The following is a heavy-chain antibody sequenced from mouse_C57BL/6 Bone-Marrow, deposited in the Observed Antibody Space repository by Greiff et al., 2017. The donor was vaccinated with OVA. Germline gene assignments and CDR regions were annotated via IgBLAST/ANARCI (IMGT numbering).Heavy chain of an antibody. Sequence: VQLQQSGPELVKPGASVKIPCKASGYTFTDYNMDWVKQSHGKSLEWIGDINPNNGGTIYNQTFKGKATLTVDKSSSTAYMELRSLTSEDTAVYYCARKYYGSSQWYFDVWGTGTTVTVSS. CDR2: INPNNGGT. J-gene: IGHJ1*03. CDR1: GYTFTDYN. V-gene: IGHV1-18*01. CDR3: ARKYYGSSQWYFDV. D-gene: IGHD1-1*01.